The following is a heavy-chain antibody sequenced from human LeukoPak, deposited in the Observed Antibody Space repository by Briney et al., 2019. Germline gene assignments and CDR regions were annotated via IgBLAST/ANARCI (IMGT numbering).Heavy chain of an antibody. CDR3: ARLRDYYDSSGYYN. CDR1: GGSISSYY. D-gene: IGHD3-22*01. J-gene: IGHJ4*02. CDR2: IYYSGST. V-gene: IGHV4-59*08. Sequence: SETLSLTCTVSGGSISSYYWSWIRQPPGKGLEWIGYIYYSGSTNYNPSLKSRVTISVDTSKNQFSLKLSSVTAADTAVYYCARLRDYYDSSGYYNWGQGTLVTVPS.